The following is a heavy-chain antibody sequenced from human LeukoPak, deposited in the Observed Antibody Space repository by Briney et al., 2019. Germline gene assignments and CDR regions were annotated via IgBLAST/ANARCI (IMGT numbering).Heavy chain of an antibody. D-gene: IGHD2-2*01. CDR2: IYTSGTT. J-gene: IGHJ4*02. V-gene: IGHV4-4*07. Sequence: PSETLSLTCTGSGASISSYNWAWIRQPAGKGLEWIGRIYTSGTTTYNPSLKSRVTMSLDTSKNQFSLKLSSVTAADTAVYYCARSAQPGRLFDWGQGTLVTVSS. CDR1: GASISSYN. CDR3: ARSAQPGRLFD.